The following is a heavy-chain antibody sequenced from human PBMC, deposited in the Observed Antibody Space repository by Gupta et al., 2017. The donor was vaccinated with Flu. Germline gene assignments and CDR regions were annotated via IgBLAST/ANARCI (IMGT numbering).Heavy chain of an antibody. CDR1: GGSFSGYY. CDR3: ASAPSHGVAELWLDP. Sequence: QVQLQQWGAGLLKPSETLSLTCAVYGGSFSGYYWSWIRQPPGKGLEWIGEINHSGRTNYNPALKSRVTISVDKAKNKASMKLSSVTAAETAVYYCASAPSHGVAELWLDPWGQVTMVTVYS. J-gene: IGHJ5*02. CDR2: INHSGRT. V-gene: IGHV4-34*01. D-gene: IGHD1-26*01.